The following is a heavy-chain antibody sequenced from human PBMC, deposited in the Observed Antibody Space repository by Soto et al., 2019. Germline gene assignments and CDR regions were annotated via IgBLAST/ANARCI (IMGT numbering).Heavy chain of an antibody. CDR1: GFTFSSSS. V-gene: IGHV3-48*01. J-gene: IGHJ4*02. CDR2: ISSSSIAI. Sequence: GSLRLSCAASGFTFSSSSMNWVRQAPGKGLEWVSYISSSSIAIYYADSVKGRFTISRDNAKNSLYLQMNSLRAEDTAVYYCARLRGSSNWETPSWGQGTLVTVSS. D-gene: IGHD6-13*01. CDR3: ARLRGSSNWETPS.